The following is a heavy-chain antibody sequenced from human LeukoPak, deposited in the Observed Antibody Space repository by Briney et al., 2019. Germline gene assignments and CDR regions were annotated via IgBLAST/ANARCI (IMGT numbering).Heavy chain of an antibody. Sequence: GGSLRLSCAVSGFTVSSNYMSWARQAPGTGLEWVSVIYSGGSTDYADSVKGRFTISRDNSKNTLYLQMNSLRAEDTAIYYCARDLNNGSYHWFDPWGQGTLVTVSS. CDR2: IYSGGST. D-gene: IGHD1-26*01. V-gene: IGHV3-66*01. CDR3: ARDLNNGSYHWFDP. CDR1: GFTVSSNY. J-gene: IGHJ5*02.